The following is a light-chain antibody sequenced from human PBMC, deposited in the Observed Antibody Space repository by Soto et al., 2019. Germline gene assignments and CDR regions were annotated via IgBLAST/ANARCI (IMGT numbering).Light chain of an antibody. J-gene: IGLJ1*01. V-gene: IGLV2-14*01. Sequence: SALAQPASVTGSPGQSITISCTGTSNDLAIYNYVSWYQQQPVKAPKLMIYQVTNRPSGVSNRFSGSRSGNTASLTISGLQAEDEADYYCSSYTHSSNYGFGTGTQGTV. CDR2: QVT. CDR1: SNDLAIYNY. CDR3: SSYTHSSNYG.